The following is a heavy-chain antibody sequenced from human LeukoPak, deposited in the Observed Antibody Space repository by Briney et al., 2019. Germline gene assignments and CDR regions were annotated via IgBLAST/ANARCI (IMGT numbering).Heavy chain of an antibody. Sequence: GGSLRLSCAASGFTFSSYAMHWVRQAPGKGLEWVAVISYDGSNKYYADSVKGRFTISRDNSKNTLYLQMNSLRAEDTAVYYCARDRGIAARYYFDYWGQGTLVTVSS. CDR1: GFTFSSYA. V-gene: IGHV3-30-3*01. J-gene: IGHJ4*02. CDR3: ARDRGIAARYYFDY. CDR2: ISYDGSNK. D-gene: IGHD6-6*01.